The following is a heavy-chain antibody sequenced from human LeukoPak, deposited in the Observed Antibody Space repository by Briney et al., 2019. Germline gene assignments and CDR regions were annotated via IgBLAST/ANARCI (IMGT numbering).Heavy chain of an antibody. V-gene: IGHV3-74*01. Sequence: SGGSLRLSCAASGFTFSSYWMHWVRQAPGKGLVWVSRINSDGSSTSYADSVKGRFTISRDNAKNTLYLQMNSLRAEDTAVYYCATYDFWSGYYDYWGQGTLVTVSS. CDR1: GFTFSSYW. CDR3: ATYDFWSGYYDY. J-gene: IGHJ4*02. CDR2: INSDGSST. D-gene: IGHD3-3*01.